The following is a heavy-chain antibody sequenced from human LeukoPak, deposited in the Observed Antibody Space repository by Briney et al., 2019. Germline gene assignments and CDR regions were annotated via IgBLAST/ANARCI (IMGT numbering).Heavy chain of an antibody. V-gene: IGHV3-64D*06. CDR3: VKEMDYYDSSGYYFDY. J-gene: IGHJ4*02. CDR2: ISSNGGST. Sequence: PGGSLRLSCSASGFTFSSYAMHWVRQAPGKGLESVSAISSNGGSTYYADSVKGRFTISRDNSKNTLYLQMSSLRAEDTAVYYCVKEMDYYDSSGYYFDYWGQGTLVTVSS. CDR1: GFTFSSYA. D-gene: IGHD3-22*01.